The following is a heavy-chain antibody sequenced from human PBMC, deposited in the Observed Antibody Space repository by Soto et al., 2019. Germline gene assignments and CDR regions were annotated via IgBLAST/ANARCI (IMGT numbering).Heavy chain of an antibody. CDR3: TRRYNWNDYYFDP. J-gene: IGHJ5*02. D-gene: IGHD1-20*01. V-gene: IGHV4-39*01. CDR1: GGSIRVQSYY. CDR2: SYYSGTS. Sequence: SETLSLTCTVSGGSIRVQSYYWTWIRQTPWKGLEWVGSSYYSGTSYFNPALKGRVTISVDTSTNQFSLRLTSVTAADTAVYYCTRRYNWNDYYFDPWGQGXLVTVYS.